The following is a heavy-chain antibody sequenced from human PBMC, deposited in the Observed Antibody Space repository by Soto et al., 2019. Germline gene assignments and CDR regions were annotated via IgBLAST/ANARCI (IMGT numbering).Heavy chain of an antibody. J-gene: IGHJ4*02. CDR3: ARPRGPRGYDLIDY. Sequence: EVQLVESGGGLVKPGGSLRLACAASGFPFSDYSWNWVRQTPGKGLEWVSSISPSSDSSYYADSVKGRFTISRDNAKNSLFLQMNSLRDEDTAVYYCARPRGPRGYDLIDYWGQGTLSSSPQ. CDR1: GFPFSDYS. CDR2: ISPSSDSS. V-gene: IGHV3-21*02. D-gene: IGHD5-12*01.